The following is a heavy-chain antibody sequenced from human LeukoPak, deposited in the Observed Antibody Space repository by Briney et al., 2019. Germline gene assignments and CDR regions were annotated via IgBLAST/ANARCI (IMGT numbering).Heavy chain of an antibody. CDR3: ARDLSSGYYY. CDR2: IIPIFGTA. CDR1: GGTFSSYA. Sequence: GASVKVSCKASGGTFSSYAISWVRQAPGQGLEWMGGIIPIFGTANYAQKFQGRVTITADESTSTAYMELSSLRPEDTAVYYCARDLSSGYYYWGQGTLVTVPS. D-gene: IGHD3-22*01. J-gene: IGHJ4*02. V-gene: IGHV1-69*13.